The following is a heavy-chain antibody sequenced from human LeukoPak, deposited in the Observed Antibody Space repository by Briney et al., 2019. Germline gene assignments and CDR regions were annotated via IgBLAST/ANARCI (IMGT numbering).Heavy chain of an antibody. CDR3: ARVATMGLSYYMDV. D-gene: IGHD5-12*01. J-gene: IGHJ6*03. CDR2: IYTSGST. Sequence: KPSETLSLTCTVSGGSISSGSYYWSWIRQPAGKGLEWIGRIYTSGSTNYNPSLKSRVTISVDTSNNQFPLNLSSVTAADTAVYYCARVATMGLSYYMDVWGKGTTVTVSS. CDR1: GGSISSGSYY. V-gene: IGHV4-61*02.